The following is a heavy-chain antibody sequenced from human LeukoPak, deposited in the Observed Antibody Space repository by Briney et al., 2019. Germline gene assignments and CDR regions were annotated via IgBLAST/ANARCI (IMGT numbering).Heavy chain of an antibody. Sequence: SETLSLTCTVSGASISSAENHWSWIRQPPGKGLEWIGYIHYSGYTSYSPSLKSRVTMSMATSNNQFSLGLSSVTAADTAVYFCVRVRTGTSCYDYWAREPWSPSPQ. CDR1: GASISSAENH. CDR3: VRVRTGTSCYDY. J-gene: IGHJ4*02. V-gene: IGHV4-30-4*08. CDR2: IHYSGYT. D-gene: IGHD2-2*01.